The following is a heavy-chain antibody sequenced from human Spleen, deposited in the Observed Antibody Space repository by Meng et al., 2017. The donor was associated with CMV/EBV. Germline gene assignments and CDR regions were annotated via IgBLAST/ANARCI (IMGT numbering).Heavy chain of an antibody. J-gene: IGHJ4*02. CDR3: ARNQEPR. Sequence: GGSLRLSCAASGFTFNNAWMSWVRQAPGKGLEWVSVIYSGGSTYYADSVKGRFTISRDNSKNTLYLQMNSLRAEDTAAYYCARNQEPRWGQGTLVTVSS. D-gene: IGHD1-14*01. CDR2: IYSGGST. CDR1: GFTFNNAW. V-gene: IGHV3-66*02.